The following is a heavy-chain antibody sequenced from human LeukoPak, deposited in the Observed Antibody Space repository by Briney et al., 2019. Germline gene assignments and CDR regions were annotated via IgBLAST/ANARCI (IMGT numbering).Heavy chain of an antibody. CDR2: MNPNSGNT. CDR1: GYTFTSYD. CDR3: ARGLGGRRYCSGGSCSPTIYYFDY. D-gene: IGHD2-15*01. V-gene: IGHV1-8*01. Sequence: ASVKVSCKASGYTFTSYDINWVRQATGQGLEWMGWMNPNSGNTGYAQKFQGRVTMTRNTSISTAYMELSSLRSEDTAVYYCARGLGGRRYCSGGSCSPTIYYFDYWGQGTLVTVSS. J-gene: IGHJ4*02.